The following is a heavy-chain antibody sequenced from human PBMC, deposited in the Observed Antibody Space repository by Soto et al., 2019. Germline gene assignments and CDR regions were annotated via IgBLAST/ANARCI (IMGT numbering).Heavy chain of an antibody. CDR3: AKDLRTRWTLGTFDS. CDR2: INFNSANT. D-gene: IGHD6-13*01. Sequence: GGSLRLSCAASGFKFDDYAMHWVRQAPGKGLEWVSGINFNSANTAYAESVKGRFTISRDNAKNSLYFQMNSLRAEDTAFYFCAKDLRTRWTLGTFDSWGQATLVTVSS. V-gene: IGHV3-9*01. CDR1: GFKFDDYA. J-gene: IGHJ4*02.